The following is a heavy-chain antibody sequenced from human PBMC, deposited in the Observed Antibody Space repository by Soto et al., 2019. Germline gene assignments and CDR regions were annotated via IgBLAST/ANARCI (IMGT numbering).Heavy chain of an antibody. J-gene: IGHJ2*01. Sequence: PGGSLRLSCAASGFTCISFGISWIRQAPGKGLEWVANIKQDGSEKYYVDSVKGRFTISRDNAKNSLYLQMNSLRAEDTAVYYCARATVPNAPWYFDLWGRGTLVTVSS. CDR1: GFTCISFG. D-gene: IGHD4-17*01. CDR2: IKQDGSEK. CDR3: ARATVPNAPWYFDL. V-gene: IGHV3-7*01.